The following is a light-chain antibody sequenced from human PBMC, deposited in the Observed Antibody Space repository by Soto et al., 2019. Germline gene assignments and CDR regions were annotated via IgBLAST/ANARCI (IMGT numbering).Light chain of an antibody. V-gene: IGLV2-8*01. CDR2: EVS. J-gene: IGLJ1*01. Sequence: QSALTRAPSASGSPGQSVTISCTGTSGDVGGYNYVSWYQQHPGKAPKLMIFEVSERPSGVPDRFSASKSGNTASLTVSGLQAEDEADYYCSSYAGRNNYVFGTGTKLTVL. CDR3: SSYAGRNNYV. CDR1: SGDVGGYNY.